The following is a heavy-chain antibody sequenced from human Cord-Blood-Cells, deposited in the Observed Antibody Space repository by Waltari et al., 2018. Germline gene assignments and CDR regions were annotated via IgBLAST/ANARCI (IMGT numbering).Heavy chain of an antibody. Sequence: QVQLLQSGAEVKKPGASVKVSCKASGYTFTGYYMHWVRQAPGQGLEWMEWINPNSGGTNYAQKFQGWVTMTRDTSISTAYMELSRLRSDDTAVYYCARTPYDSSGYYYAFDIWGQGTMVTVSS. V-gene: IGHV1-2*04. J-gene: IGHJ3*02. CDR1: GYTFTGYY. CDR2: INPNSGGT. CDR3: ARTPYDSSGYYYAFDI. D-gene: IGHD3-22*01.